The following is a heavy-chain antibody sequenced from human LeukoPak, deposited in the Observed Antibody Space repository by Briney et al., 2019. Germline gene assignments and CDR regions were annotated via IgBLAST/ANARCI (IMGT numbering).Heavy chain of an antibody. D-gene: IGHD1-7*01. V-gene: IGHV4-59*01. Sequence: SETLSLTCTVSGGSISSYYWSWIRQPPGKGLEWIGYIYYSGSTNYNPSLKSRVTISVDTSKNQFSLKLSSVTAADTAVYYCARGNWNSDAFGIWGQGTMVTVSS. J-gene: IGHJ3*02. CDR2: IYYSGST. CDR3: ARGNWNSDAFGI. CDR1: GGSISSYY.